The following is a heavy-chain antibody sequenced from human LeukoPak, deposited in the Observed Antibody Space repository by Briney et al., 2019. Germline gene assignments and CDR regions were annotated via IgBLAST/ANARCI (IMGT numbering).Heavy chain of an antibody. V-gene: IGHV3-30*02. CDR1: GFTFSTCG. J-gene: IGHJ4*02. D-gene: IGHD6-13*01. CDR3: VKDFHNSWTFDY. Sequence: GGSLRLSCAASGFTFSTCGMHWVRQAPGKGLEWVAFINDGGNRKDYTGSVQGRLTISRDTSKNILYLQMNSLRVEDTAVYYCVKDFHNSWTFDYWGQGTLVTVSS. CDR2: INDGGNRK.